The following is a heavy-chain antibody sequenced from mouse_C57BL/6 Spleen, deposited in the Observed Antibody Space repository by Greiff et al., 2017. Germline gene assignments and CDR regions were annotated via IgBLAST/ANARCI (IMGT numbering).Heavy chain of an antibody. J-gene: IGHJ1*03. CDR2: ISSGSSTI. CDR1: GFTFSDYG. V-gene: IGHV5-17*01. D-gene: IGHD1-1*01. Sequence: EVKVVESGGGLVKPGGSLKLSCAASGFTFSDYGMHWVRQAPEKGLEWVAYISSGSSTIYYADTVKGRFTISRDNAKNTLFLQMTSLGSEDTALYYCARPDGSSYWYFDVWGTGTTVTVSS. CDR3: ARPDGSSYWYFDV.